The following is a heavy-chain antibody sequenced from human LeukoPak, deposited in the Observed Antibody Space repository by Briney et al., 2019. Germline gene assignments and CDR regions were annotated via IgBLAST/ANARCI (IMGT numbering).Heavy chain of an antibody. CDR2: IYYSGST. Sequence: SETLSLTCTVSGGSISSYYWSWIRQPPGKGLEWIGYIYYSGSTNYDPSLKSRVTISVDTSKNQFSLKLSSVTAADTAVYYCARGPSIAAAGTRGYYFDYWGQGTLVTVSS. V-gene: IGHV4-59*01. CDR1: GGSISSYY. J-gene: IGHJ4*02. CDR3: ARGPSIAAAGTRGYYFDY. D-gene: IGHD6-13*01.